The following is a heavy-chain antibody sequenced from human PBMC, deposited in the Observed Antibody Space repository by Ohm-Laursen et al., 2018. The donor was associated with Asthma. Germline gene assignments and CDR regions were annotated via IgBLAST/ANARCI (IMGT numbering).Heavy chain of an antibody. CDR2: IWYDGSNK. CDR1: GFTFGSYG. V-gene: IGHV3-30*02. D-gene: IGHD3-22*01. J-gene: IGHJ4*02. CDR3: ARGNTMIVVATADY. Sequence: GSLRLSCSASGFTFGSYGMHWVRQAPGKGLEWVAIIWYDGSNKYYADSVKGRFTISRDNSKNTLYLQMNSLRAEDTAVYYCARGNTMIVVATADYWGQGTLVTVSS.